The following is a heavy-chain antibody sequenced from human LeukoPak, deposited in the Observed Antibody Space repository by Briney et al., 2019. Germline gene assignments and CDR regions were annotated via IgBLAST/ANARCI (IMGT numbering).Heavy chain of an antibody. CDR3: VKDVLFAVGDAVDI. D-gene: IGHD3-10*02. CDR2: IRYDGSNK. J-gene: IGHJ3*02. V-gene: IGHV3-30*02. Sequence: GGSLRLSCAASGFTFSSYGMHWVRQAPGKGLEWVAFIRYDGSNKYYAASVKGRFTIARDNSMNTLYLQMHSLRAEDSGIYYCVKDVLFAVGDAVDIWGQGTMVAVS. CDR1: GFTFSSYG.